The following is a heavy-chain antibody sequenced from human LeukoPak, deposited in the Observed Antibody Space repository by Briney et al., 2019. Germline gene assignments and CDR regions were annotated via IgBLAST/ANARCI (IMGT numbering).Heavy chain of an antibody. Sequence: GGSLRLSCAAAGFTFNAYDMHWVRQPIGKGLEWVSYIGRSGDTYYAGSVKGRFTISREDATNSLFLEMKSLGVEDTAVYYCARDSSGWGLAVWGQETTVTVSS. CDR1: GFTFNAYD. CDR2: IGRSGDT. D-gene: IGHD6-19*01. J-gene: IGHJ6*02. CDR3: ARDSSGWGLAV. V-gene: IGHV3-13*04.